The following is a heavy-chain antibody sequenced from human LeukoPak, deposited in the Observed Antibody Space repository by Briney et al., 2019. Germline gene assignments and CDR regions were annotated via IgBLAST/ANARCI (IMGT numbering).Heavy chain of an antibody. V-gene: IGHV5-51*01. D-gene: IGHD1-26*01. J-gene: IGHJ5*02. Sequence: GESLKISCKSSGYSFTSYWIGWVRQMPGKGLEWMGMIYPGDPDTRYSPSFQGQVTISADKSISTAYLQWSSLKASDTAMYYCARRSGSYSNWFDPWGQGTLVNVSS. CDR2: IYPGDPDT. CDR3: ARRSGSYSNWFDP. CDR1: GYSFTSYW.